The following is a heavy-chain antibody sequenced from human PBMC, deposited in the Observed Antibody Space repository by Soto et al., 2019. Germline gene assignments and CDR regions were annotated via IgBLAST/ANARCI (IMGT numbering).Heavy chain of an antibody. CDR3: ARGKGYFDY. CDR1: GFTFGSYT. V-gene: IGHV3-21*01. Sequence: EVQLVESGGGLVKPGRSLRLSCTAAGFTFGSYTINWVRQAPGKGLEWVSSISASSSQIYYADSVKGRFTISRDNAKNSLYLQMNSMSAEDTAVYYCARGKGYFDYWGQGTLVTVSS. J-gene: IGHJ4*02. CDR2: ISASSSQI.